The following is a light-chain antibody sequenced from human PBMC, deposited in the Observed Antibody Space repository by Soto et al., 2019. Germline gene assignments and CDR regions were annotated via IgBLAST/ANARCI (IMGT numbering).Light chain of an antibody. J-gene: IGLJ3*02. CDR3: CSYAGSPWV. CDR2: DVS. Sequence: QSVLTQPRSVSGSPGQSVTISCTGTSSDVGGYNYVSWYQQHPGKAPKLMIYDVSKRPSGVPDRFSGSKSGNTASLTISGLQSEDEADYYCCSYAGSPWVFGGGTQLPVL. CDR1: SSDVGGYNY. V-gene: IGLV2-11*01.